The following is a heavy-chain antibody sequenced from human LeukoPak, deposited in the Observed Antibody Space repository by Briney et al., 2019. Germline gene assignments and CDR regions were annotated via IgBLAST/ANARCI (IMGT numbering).Heavy chain of an antibody. D-gene: IGHD3-10*01. Sequence: SETLSLTCTVSGGSFSSYYWTWIRQPPGKGLEWIGYIDHSGSTNYNPSLKSRVTMSVDTSKNQFSLKLSSVTAADTAVYYCARDHTPYYYGSGSYYFDYWGQGTLVTVSS. V-gene: IGHV4-59*12. CDR2: IDHSGST. CDR1: GGSFSSYY. J-gene: IGHJ4*02. CDR3: ARDHTPYYYGSGSYYFDY.